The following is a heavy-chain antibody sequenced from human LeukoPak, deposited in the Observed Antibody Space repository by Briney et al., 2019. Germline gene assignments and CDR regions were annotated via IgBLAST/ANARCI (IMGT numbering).Heavy chain of an antibody. J-gene: IGHJ4*02. CDR2: ISSGGGST. CDR3: AKGGAGSIFDY. V-gene: IGHV3-23*01. D-gene: IGHD1-26*01. Sequence: GGSLRLSCTASGFTFSAYGMSWVRQAPGKWLEWVSAISSGGGSTYYADSVKGRFTISRDNSKNTLYLQMNSLRAEDTAVYYCAKGGAGSIFDYWGQGTLVTVSS. CDR1: GFTFSAYG.